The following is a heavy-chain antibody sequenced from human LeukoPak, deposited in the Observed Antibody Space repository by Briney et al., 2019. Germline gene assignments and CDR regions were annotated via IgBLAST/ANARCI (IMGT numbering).Heavy chain of an antibody. J-gene: IGHJ4*02. CDR2: IIPIFGTA. CDR1: GGTFSSYA. D-gene: IGHD3-9*01. V-gene: IGHV1-69*05. CDR3: ARAPRGFLVAYFDY. Sequence: GASVKVSCKASGGTFSSYAISWVRQAPGQGLEWMGGIIPIFGTANYAQKFQGRVTITTDESTSTAYMELSSLRSEDTAVYYCARAPRGFLVAYFDYWGQGTLVTVSS.